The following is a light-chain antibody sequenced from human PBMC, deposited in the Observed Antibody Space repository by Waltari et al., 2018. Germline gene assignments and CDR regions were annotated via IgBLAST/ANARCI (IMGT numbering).Light chain of an antibody. CDR1: QSVSNNY. CDR3: QQYGSSPPIT. Sequence: EIVLTQSPDTLYLSPGERATLFCRASQSVSNNYLAWYQQKAGQAPRLLIYGASKRATGIPDRFSGSGSGTDFTLTISRLEPEDFAVYYCQQYGSSPPITFGQGSRLDIK. V-gene: IGKV3-20*01. J-gene: IGKJ5*01. CDR2: GAS.